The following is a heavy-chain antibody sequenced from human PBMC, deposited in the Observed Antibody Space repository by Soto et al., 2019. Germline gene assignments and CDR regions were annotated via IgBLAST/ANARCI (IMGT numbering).Heavy chain of an antibody. D-gene: IGHD3-10*01. Sequence: EVQLLESGGGLVQPGGSLRLSCAASGFTFSSYAMSWVRQAPGKGLEWVSAISGSGGSTYSDSVKGRFTISRDNSKNTLYLQMNSLRAEDTAVYYCAKGGVLLWFGELPPPRNDAFDIWGQGTMVTVSS. V-gene: IGHV3-23*01. J-gene: IGHJ3*02. CDR1: GFTFSSYA. CDR2: ISGSGGST. CDR3: AKGGVLLWFGELPPPRNDAFDI.